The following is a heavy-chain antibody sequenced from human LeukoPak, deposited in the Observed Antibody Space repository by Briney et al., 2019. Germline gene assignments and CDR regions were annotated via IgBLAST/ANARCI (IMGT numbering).Heavy chain of an antibody. Sequence: SETLSLTCAVYGESYSGYYWSWIRQPPGKGLEWIGEINHSGSTNYNPSLKSRVTISVDTSKNQFSLKLSSVTAADTAVYYCASRSTNGYYDILTGYFSYWGQGTLVTVSS. CDR3: ASRSTNGYYDILTGYFSY. CDR2: INHSGST. D-gene: IGHD3-9*01. CDR1: GESYSGYY. V-gene: IGHV4-34*01. J-gene: IGHJ4*02.